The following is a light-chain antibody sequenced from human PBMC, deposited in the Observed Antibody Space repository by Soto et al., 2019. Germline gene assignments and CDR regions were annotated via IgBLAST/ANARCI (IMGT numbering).Light chain of an antibody. CDR3: QQYGGDYT. V-gene: IGKV3-11*01. CDR2: DAS. J-gene: IGKJ2*01. Sequence: EIVLTQSPATLSLSPGERATLSCRASQSVRTFLAWYQLKPGQPPRLLIYDASNRATGIPARFSGSGSGTDFTLTISSLEPEDFAVYYCQQYGGDYTFGQGTKLQI. CDR1: QSVRTF.